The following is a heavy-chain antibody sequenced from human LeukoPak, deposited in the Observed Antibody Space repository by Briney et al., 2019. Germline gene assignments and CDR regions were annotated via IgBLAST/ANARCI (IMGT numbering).Heavy chain of an antibody. Sequence: PGGSLRLSCAASGFTFSSHGMQWVRQAPDKGLEWVALIWYDGSKTNYVDSVMGPFTISRDDSKNTLYLQMDNLRVEDTAVYFCARDLSYGSLSFDPWGQGTLVTVSS. CDR1: GFTFSSHG. CDR2: IWYDGSKT. CDR3: ARDLSYGSLSFDP. V-gene: IGHV3-33*01. D-gene: IGHD3-10*01. J-gene: IGHJ5*02.